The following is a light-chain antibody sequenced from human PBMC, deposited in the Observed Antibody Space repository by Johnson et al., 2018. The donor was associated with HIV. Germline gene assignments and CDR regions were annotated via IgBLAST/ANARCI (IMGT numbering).Light chain of an antibody. Sequence: QSVLTQPPSVSAAPGQKVTISCSGGIANIGNNYVSWYQQLQGTAPKLLIYENNKRPSGIPDRFSGSKSGTSATLGITGLQTGDEADYYCGTWGGVFGTGTKVTVL. CDR2: ENN. CDR1: IANIGNNY. V-gene: IGLV1-51*02. J-gene: IGLJ1*01. CDR3: GTWGGV.